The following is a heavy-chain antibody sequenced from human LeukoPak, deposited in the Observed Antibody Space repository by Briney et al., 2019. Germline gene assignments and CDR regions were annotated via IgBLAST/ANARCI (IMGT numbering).Heavy chain of an antibody. Sequence: GGSLRLSCAASGFTFSTYAMSWVRQAPGEGLECVSAINGDGGRTYYADSVKGRFTISRDNSKNTLYLQMNSLRAEDTAVYYCAKGPYSYGYALDYWGQGTLVTVSS. CDR3: AKGPYSYGYALDY. CDR2: INGDGGRT. J-gene: IGHJ4*02. V-gene: IGHV3-23*01. D-gene: IGHD5-18*01. CDR1: GFTFSTYA.